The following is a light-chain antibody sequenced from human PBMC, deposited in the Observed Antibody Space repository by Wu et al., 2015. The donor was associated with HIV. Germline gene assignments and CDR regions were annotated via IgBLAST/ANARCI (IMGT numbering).Light chain of an antibody. Sequence: AIWMIQSPSSLSASTGDRVTITCRASQDISGHLAWYQQKPGKAPNLLIYNTSTLHNGVPSRFSGRGSGTDFTLTISCLQSEDFAVYFCQQYREWPRTFGQGTKV. J-gene: IGKJ1*01. V-gene: IGKV1-8*01. CDR3: QQYREWPRT. CDR2: NTS. CDR1: QDISGH.